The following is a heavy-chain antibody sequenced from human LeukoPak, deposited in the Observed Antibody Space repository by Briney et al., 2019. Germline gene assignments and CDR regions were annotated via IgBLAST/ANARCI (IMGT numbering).Heavy chain of an antibody. D-gene: IGHD6-13*01. CDR1: GFTFSSYG. Sequence: GGSLTLSCAASGFTFSSYGMHWVRQAPGKGLEWVAFIRFGGTNKQYADSVKGRFTISRDNSKNTLYLQMNSLRAEDTAVYYCARGRPDYSSSWYTFDYWGQGTLVTVSS. CDR3: ARGRPDYSSSWYTFDY. J-gene: IGHJ4*02. CDR2: IRFGGTNK. V-gene: IGHV3-30*02.